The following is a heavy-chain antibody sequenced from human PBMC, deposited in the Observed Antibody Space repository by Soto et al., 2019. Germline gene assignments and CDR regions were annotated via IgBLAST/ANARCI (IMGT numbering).Heavy chain of an antibody. CDR2: IYYSGST. D-gene: IGHD3-3*01. J-gene: IGHJ6*02. V-gene: IGHV4-59*01. CDR1: GGSISSYY. Sequence: SETLSLTCTVSGGSISSYYWSWIRQPPGKGLEWIGYIYYSGSTNYNPSLKSRVTISVDTSKNQFPLKLSSVTAADTAVYYCARSGYYPYGMDVWGQGTTVTVSS. CDR3: ARSGYYPYGMDV.